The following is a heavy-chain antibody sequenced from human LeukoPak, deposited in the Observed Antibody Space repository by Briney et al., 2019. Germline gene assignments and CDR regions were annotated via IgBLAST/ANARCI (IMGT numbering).Heavy chain of an antibody. D-gene: IGHD3-10*01. CDR3: ARRMVRGFNWFDP. CDR2: INPNSGGT. Sequence: ASVKVSCKASGYTFRTNYVHWVRQAPGQGLEWMGWINPNSGGTNYAQKFQGRVTMTRDTSISTAYMELSRLRSDDTAVYYCARRMVRGFNWFDPWGQGTLVTVSS. J-gene: IGHJ5*02. V-gene: IGHV1-2*02. CDR1: GYTFRTNY.